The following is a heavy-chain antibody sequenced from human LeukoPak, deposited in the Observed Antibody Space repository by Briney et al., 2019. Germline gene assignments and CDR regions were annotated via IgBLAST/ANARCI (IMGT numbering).Heavy chain of an antibody. J-gene: IGHJ4*02. V-gene: IGHV4-39*07. CDR1: GDSFSSVSYY. Sequence: SETLSLTCNVSGDSFSSVSYYWGWIRQPPGKGLEWIGSIYNSGSTFYSSSLKSRVTISVDTSKNQFSLKLSSVTAADTAVYYCATYDFWSGYYIYWGQGTLVTVSS. CDR2: IYNSGST. CDR3: ATYDFWSGYYIY. D-gene: IGHD3-3*01.